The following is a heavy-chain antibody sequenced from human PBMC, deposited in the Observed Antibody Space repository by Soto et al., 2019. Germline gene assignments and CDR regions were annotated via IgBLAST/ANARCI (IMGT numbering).Heavy chain of an antibody. Sequence: PGESLKISCKGSGYSFTSYWISWVRQMPGKGLEWMGRIDPSDSYTNYSPSFQGHVTISADKSISTAYLQWSSLKASDTAMYYCARFMITFGGVIVIPEYGMDVWGQGTRVTLSS. CDR2: IDPSDSYT. V-gene: IGHV5-10-1*01. CDR3: ARFMITFGGVIVIPEYGMDV. J-gene: IGHJ6*02. CDR1: GYSFTSYW. D-gene: IGHD3-16*02.